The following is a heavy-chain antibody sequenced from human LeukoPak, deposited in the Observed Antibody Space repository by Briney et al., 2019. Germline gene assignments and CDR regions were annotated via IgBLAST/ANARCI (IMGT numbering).Heavy chain of an antibody. CDR2: IRYDGSNK. J-gene: IGHJ4*02. CDR3: AKDRSGWVFVVDYYFDY. Sequence: PGGSLRLSCAASGFTFSSYGMHWVRQAPGKGLEWVAFIRYDGSNKYYADSVKGRFTISRDNSKNTLYLQMNSLRAEDTAVYYCAKDRSGWVFVVDYYFDYWGQGTLVTVSS. V-gene: IGHV3-30*02. CDR1: GFTFSSYG. D-gene: IGHD6-19*01.